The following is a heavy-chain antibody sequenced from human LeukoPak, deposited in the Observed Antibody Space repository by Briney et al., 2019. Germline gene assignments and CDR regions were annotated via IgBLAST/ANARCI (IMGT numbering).Heavy chain of an antibody. D-gene: IGHD2-2*01. Sequence: ASVKVSCKASGYTFTSYYIHWVRQAPGQGLEWMGWMNPNNGDTKYAQKFQGRVTMTRDTPISTAYMELSRLKSDDTAVYYCARVNAGPDHWGQGTLVTVSS. J-gene: IGHJ4*02. CDR1: GYTFTSYY. CDR3: ARVNAGPDH. CDR2: MNPNNGDT. V-gene: IGHV1-2*02.